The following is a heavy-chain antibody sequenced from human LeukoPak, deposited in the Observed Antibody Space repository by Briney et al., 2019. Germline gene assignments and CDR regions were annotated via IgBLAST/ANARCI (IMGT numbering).Heavy chain of an antibody. J-gene: IGHJ1*01. D-gene: IGHD5-24*01. V-gene: IGHV3-30*04. Sequence: PGRSLRLSCAASGFTFSSYAMHWVRQAPGKGLEWVAVISYDGGNKYYADSVKGRFTISRDNSKNTLYLQMNSLRAEDTAVYYCARDRQRWLPSEYFQHWGQGTLVTVSS. CDR1: GFTFSSYA. CDR3: ARDRQRWLPSEYFQH. CDR2: ISYDGGNK.